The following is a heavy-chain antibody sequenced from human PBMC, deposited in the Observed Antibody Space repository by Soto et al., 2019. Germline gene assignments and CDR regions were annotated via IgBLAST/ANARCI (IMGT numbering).Heavy chain of an antibody. CDR3: TPDLSGYYGSGGVY. CDR2: IKGKTDGGTT. Sequence: EVQLVESGGGLVKPGGSLRLSCAASGFTFSNAWMNWVRQAPGKGLEWVGRIKGKTDGGTTDYAAPVKGRFTISRDDSKNTLYLQMNSLKTEDTAVYYCTPDLSGYYGSGGVYWGQGTLVTVSS. CDR1: GFTFSNAW. V-gene: IGHV3-15*07. D-gene: IGHD3-10*01. J-gene: IGHJ4*02.